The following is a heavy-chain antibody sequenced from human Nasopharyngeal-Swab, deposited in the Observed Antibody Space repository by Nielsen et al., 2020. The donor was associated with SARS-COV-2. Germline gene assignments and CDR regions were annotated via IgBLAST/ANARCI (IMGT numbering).Heavy chain of an antibody. CDR3: TTDRYSSSWYNAINY. CDR2: IKSKTDGGTT. Sequence: WIRQPPGKGLEWVGRIKSKTDGGTTDYAAPVKGRFTISRDDSKNMLYLQMNSLKTEDTAVYYCTTDRYSSSWYNAINYWGQRTLVTVSS. V-gene: IGHV3-15*01. D-gene: IGHD6-13*01. J-gene: IGHJ4*02.